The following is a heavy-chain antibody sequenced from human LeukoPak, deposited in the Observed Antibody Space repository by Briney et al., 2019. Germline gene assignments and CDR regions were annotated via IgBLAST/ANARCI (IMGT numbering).Heavy chain of an antibody. CDR2: ITGNGVGT. J-gene: IGHJ4*02. Sequence: GGSLRLSCSASGFTFGSFAMHWVRQAPGKGLEYVSAITGNGVGTYYADSVKGRFTISRDNSKNTLYLQMSSLRTEDTAVYYCAKDSYSSSWYYFDYWGQGTPVTVSS. CDR1: GFTFGSFA. CDR3: AKDSYSSSWYYFDY. V-gene: IGHV3-64D*06. D-gene: IGHD6-13*01.